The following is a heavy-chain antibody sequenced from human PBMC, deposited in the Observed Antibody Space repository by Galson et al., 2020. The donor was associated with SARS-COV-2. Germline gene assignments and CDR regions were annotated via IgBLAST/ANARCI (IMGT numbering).Heavy chain of an antibody. Sequence: ASVKVSCKASGYTFTGYYMHWVRQAPGQGLEWMGWINPNSGGTNYAQKFQGRVTMTRDTSISTAYMELSRLRSDDTAVYYCARDRGFSAGLLWFGEPNWFDPWGQGTLVTVSS. CDR3: ARDRGFSAGLLWFGEPNWFDP. CDR1: GYTFTGYY. D-gene: IGHD3-10*01. J-gene: IGHJ5*02. V-gene: IGHV1-2*02. CDR2: INPNSGGT.